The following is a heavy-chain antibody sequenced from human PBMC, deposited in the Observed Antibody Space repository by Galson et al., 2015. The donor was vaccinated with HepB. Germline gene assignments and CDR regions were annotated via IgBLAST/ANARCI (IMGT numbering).Heavy chain of an antibody. D-gene: IGHD3-22*01. CDR2: INPNSGGT. CDR3: AREQGYDSSGYYHG. J-gene: IGHJ4*02. Sequence: SVKVSCKASGYTFTGYYMHWVRQAPGQGLEWMGWINPNSGGTNYAQKFQGRVTMTRDPSISTAYMELSRLRSDDTAVYYCAREQGYDSSGYYHGWGQGTLVTVSS. CDR1: GYTFTGYY. V-gene: IGHV1-2*02.